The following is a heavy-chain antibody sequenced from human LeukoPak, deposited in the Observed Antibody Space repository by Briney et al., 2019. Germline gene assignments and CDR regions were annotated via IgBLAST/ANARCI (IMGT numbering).Heavy chain of an antibody. Sequence: SVKVSCKASGGTFSSYAISWVRQAPGQGLEWMGRIIPIPGIANYAQKFQGRVTITADKSTSTAYMELSSLRSEDTAVYYCATGSGYYLFDYWGQGTLVTVSS. D-gene: IGHD3-22*01. CDR1: GGTFSSYA. V-gene: IGHV1-69*04. CDR3: ATGSGYYLFDY. J-gene: IGHJ4*02. CDR2: IIPIPGIA.